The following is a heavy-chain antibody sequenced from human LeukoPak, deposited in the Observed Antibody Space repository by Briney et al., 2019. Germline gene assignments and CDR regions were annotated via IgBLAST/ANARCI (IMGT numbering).Heavy chain of an antibody. CDR1: GFTFSSYE. V-gene: IGHV3-48*03. CDR2: ISSSGSTI. CDR3: ARAKYSSGWTIDY. Sequence: GGSLRLSCAASGFTFSSYEMNWVRQAREKGLEWVSYISSSGSTIYYADSVKGRFTISRDNAKNSLYLQMNSLRAEDTAVYYCARAKYSSGWTIDYWGQGTLVTVSS. D-gene: IGHD6-19*01. J-gene: IGHJ4*02.